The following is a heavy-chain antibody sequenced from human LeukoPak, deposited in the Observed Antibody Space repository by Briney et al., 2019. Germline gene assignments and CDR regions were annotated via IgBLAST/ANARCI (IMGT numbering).Heavy chain of an antibody. CDR1: GFTVSSNY. V-gene: IGHV3-53*01. CDR3: ARDYCSGGTCYSGYGY. Sequence: GGSLRLSCAASGFTVSSNYMSWVRQAPGKGLEWVSVIYSGGSTYYADSVKGRFTISRDNSKNTLCLQMNSLRAEDTAVYYCARDYCSGGTCYSGYGYWGQGTLVTVSS. D-gene: IGHD2-15*01. J-gene: IGHJ4*02. CDR2: IYSGGST.